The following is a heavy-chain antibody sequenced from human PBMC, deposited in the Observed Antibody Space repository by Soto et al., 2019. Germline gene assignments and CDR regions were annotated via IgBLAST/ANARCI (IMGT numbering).Heavy chain of an antibody. D-gene: IGHD3-22*01. J-gene: IGHJ4*02. Sequence: GESVKLSCKGSGYSFAGYWITWVRQKPGKGLEWMGRIDPSDSQTYYSPSFRGHVTISVTKSITTVFLQWSSLRASDTAMYYCARQIYDSDTGPTFQYYFDSWGQGTPVTVSS. CDR2: IDPSDSQT. V-gene: IGHV5-10-1*01. CDR1: GYSFAGYW. CDR3: ARQIYDSDTGPTFQYYFDS.